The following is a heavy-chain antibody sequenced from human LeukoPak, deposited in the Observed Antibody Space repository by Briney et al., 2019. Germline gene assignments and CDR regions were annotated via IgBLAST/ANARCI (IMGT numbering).Heavy chain of an antibody. V-gene: IGHV1-69*06. CDR2: IIPIFGTA. CDR1: GGTFSGYA. D-gene: IGHD5-24*01. J-gene: IGHJ4*02. Sequence: SVKVSCKASGGTFSGYAISWVRQAPGQGLEWMGGIIPIFGTANYAQKFQGRVTITADKSTSTAYMELSSLRSEDTAVYYCARESNEAREQMATIQPLDYWGQGTLVTVSS. CDR3: ARESNEAREQMATIQPLDY.